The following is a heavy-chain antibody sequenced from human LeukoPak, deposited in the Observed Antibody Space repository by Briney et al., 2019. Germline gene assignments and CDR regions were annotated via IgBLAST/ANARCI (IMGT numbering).Heavy chain of an antibody. J-gene: IGHJ4*02. D-gene: IGHD6-6*01. CDR2: INHSGST. V-gene: IGHV4-34*01. Sequence: SETLSLTCAVYGGSFSGYYWSWIRQPPGKGLEWIGEINHSGSTNYNPSLKSRVTISVDTSKNQFSLKLSSVTAADTAVYYCASPPAKAVAARSLFYWGQGTLVSVSS. CDR1: GGSFSGYY. CDR3: ASPPAKAVAARSLFY.